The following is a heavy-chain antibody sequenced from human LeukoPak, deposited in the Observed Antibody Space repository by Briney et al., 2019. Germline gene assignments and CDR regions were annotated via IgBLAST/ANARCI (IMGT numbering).Heavy chain of an antibody. CDR3: TAPDFLDY. J-gene: IGHJ4*02. V-gene: IGHV3-15*01. CDR1: GFTFSNAW. Sequence: GGSLRLSCAASGFTFSNAWMSWVRQAPGKGLEWVGRIKSKTEGGTTDYAAPVKGRFTISRDDSKNTLYLQMNSLKTEDTAVYYCTAPDFLDYWGQGTLVTVSS. CDR2: IKSKTEGGTT. D-gene: IGHD1-14*01.